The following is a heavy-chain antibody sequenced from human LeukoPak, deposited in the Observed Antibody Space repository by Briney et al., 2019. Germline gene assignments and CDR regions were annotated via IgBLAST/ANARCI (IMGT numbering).Heavy chain of an antibody. CDR2: VVYDGSVK. Sequence: PGGPLRLSCEASGFSFSDYGMHWVRQGPGKGLEWVAFVVYDGSVKVYADSVKGRFTVSRDNSKNTMYLQMNSLRTEDTALYYCAKDQAGGWGQGTLVTVSP. D-gene: IGHD6-19*01. CDR1: GFSFSDYG. V-gene: IGHV3-30*02. CDR3: AKDQAGG. J-gene: IGHJ4*02.